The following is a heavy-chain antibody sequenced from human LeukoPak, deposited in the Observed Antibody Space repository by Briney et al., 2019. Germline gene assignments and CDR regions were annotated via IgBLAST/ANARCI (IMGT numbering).Heavy chain of an antibody. Sequence: GGSLRLSCAASGFTFSSYAMHWVRQAPGKGLEWVAVISYDGSNKYYADSVKGRFTISRDNSKNTLYLQMNSLRAEDTAVYYCARERRVGIVVVITLFDYWGQGTLVTVSS. V-gene: IGHV3-30*04. CDR1: GFTFSSYA. D-gene: IGHD3-22*01. J-gene: IGHJ4*02. CDR3: ARERRVGIVVVITLFDY. CDR2: ISYDGSNK.